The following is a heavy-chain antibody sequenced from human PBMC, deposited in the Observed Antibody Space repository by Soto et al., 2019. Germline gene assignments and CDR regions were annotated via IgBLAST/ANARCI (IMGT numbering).Heavy chain of an antibody. Sequence: PGGSLRLSCXASGFTFSSYAMSWVRQAPGKGLEWVSAISGSGGSTYYADSVKGRFTISRDNSKNTLYLQMNSLRAEDTAVYYCAKDRCSGGSCYFDYWGQGTLVTVSS. D-gene: IGHD2-15*01. CDR2: ISGSGGST. CDR3: AKDRCSGGSCYFDY. J-gene: IGHJ4*02. CDR1: GFTFSSYA. V-gene: IGHV3-23*01.